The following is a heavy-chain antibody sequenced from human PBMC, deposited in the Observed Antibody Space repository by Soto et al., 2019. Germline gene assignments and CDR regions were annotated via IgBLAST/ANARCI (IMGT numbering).Heavy chain of an antibody. J-gene: IGHJ3*02. CDR1: GASVSSYS. V-gene: IGHV4-59*02. CDR3: ARSDYNNFSWAFDM. Sequence: SETLSLTCTVSGASVSSYSWTWIRQPPGKGLEWIGYIYYNGNTNYAPSLKSRVTISVDTSKNHFSLKLTSVTAADTAVYYCARSDYNNFSWAFDMWGQGTMVTVSS. CDR2: IYYNGNT. D-gene: IGHD4-4*01.